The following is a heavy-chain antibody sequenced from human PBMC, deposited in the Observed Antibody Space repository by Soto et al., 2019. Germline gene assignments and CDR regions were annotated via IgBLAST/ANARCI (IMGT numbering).Heavy chain of an antibody. CDR3: ANLMGGRYDFWGRFSNSGYSMDV. J-gene: IGHJ6*02. CDR1: GFTFSNYG. V-gene: IGHV3-30*18. Sequence: QVQLVESGGGVVQPGRSLRLSCAASGFTFSNYGMHWVRQAPGKGLEWVAVISYDGSNKYYIDSVKGRFLISRDNSKNTLYLQVNSMRAEATAVYYCANLMGGRYDFWGRFSNSGYSMDVWGQGTTVTVSS. D-gene: IGHD3-3*01. CDR2: ISYDGSNK.